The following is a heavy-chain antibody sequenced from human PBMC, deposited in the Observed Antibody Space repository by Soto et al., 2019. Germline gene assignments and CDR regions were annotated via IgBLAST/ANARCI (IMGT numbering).Heavy chain of an antibody. CDR1: GGTFSSYA. D-gene: IGHD3-22*01. CDR2: IIPIFGTA. J-gene: IGHJ4*02. CDR3: ARTYYYDSSGYYHGDYFDY. V-gene: IGHV1-69*13. Sequence: SVKVSCKASGGTFSSYAISWVRQAPGQGLEWMGGIIPIFGTANYAQKFQGRVTITADESTSTAYMELSSLRSEDTAVYYCARTYYYDSSGYYHGDYFDYWGQGTLVTVSS.